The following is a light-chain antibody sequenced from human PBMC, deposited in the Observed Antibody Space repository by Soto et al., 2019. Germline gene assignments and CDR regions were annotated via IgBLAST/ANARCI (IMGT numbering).Light chain of an antibody. CDR3: LQYNKWPPFT. CDR1: QSVNSN. Sequence: EIVMTQSPATLSVSPGERATLSCRASQSVNSNLAWYQKRPGQPPRLLIYDAFTRATGTPGRFSGSGSGTEFTLTIDSLQPEDFAVYYCLQYNKWPPFTFGPGTKVDIK. CDR2: DAF. J-gene: IGKJ3*01. V-gene: IGKV3-15*01.